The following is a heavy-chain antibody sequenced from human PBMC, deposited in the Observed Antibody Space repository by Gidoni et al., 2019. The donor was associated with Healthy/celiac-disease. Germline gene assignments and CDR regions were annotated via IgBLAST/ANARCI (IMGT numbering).Heavy chain of an antibody. CDR1: GGSFSGYY. CDR3: ARGPYYYDSSAEFDY. Sequence: QVQLQQWGAGLLKPSETLSLTGAVYGGSFSGYYWSWIRQPPGKGLEWIGEINHSGSTNYNPSLKSRVTISVDTSKNQFSLKLSSVTAADTAVYYCARGPYYYDSSAEFDYWGQGTLVTVSS. D-gene: IGHD3-22*01. V-gene: IGHV4-34*01. J-gene: IGHJ4*02. CDR2: INHSGST.